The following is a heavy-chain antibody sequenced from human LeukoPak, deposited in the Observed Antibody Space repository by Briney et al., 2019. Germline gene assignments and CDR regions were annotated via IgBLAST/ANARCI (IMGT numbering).Heavy chain of an antibody. CDR3: ARGPPIAVHPGPLNFDY. CDR2: FYNSESM. D-gene: IGHD6-6*01. CDR1: GGSISRGEDY. Sequence: SETLSLTCTVSGGSISRGEDYWTWIRQHPGKGLEWIGYFYNSESMYYNPSLKSRVTISVDTSKSQFSLNLTSVTAADTAVYYCARGPPIAVHPGPLNFDYWGQGTLVTVSS. J-gene: IGHJ4*02. V-gene: IGHV4-31*03.